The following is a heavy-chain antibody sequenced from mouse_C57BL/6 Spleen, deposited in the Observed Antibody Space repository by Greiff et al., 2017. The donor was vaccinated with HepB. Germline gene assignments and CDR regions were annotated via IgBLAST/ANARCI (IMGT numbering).Heavy chain of an antibody. J-gene: IGHJ2*01. CDR3: AGAFITTVVEGFDY. CDR2: IDPANGNT. Sequence: LHESFASLFRPGPSFPLSCTAPAFPPKNTYLPWVKQRPEQGLERIGRIDPANGNTKYAPKFQGKATITADTSSNTAYLQLSSLTSEDTAIYYCAGAFITTVVEGFDYWGQGTTLTVSS. V-gene: IGHV14-3*01. CDR1: AFPPKNTY. D-gene: IGHD1-1*01.